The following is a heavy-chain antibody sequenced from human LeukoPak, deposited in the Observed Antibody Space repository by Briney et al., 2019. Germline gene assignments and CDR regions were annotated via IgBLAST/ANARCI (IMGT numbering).Heavy chain of an antibody. V-gene: IGHV4-30-4*07. CDR2: IYNSGST. CDR1: GGSISSGGYS. CDR3: ARGGDRSFDY. D-gene: IGHD3-10*01. Sequence: PSETLSLTCAVSGGSISSGGYSWNWIRQPPGKGLEWIGYIYNSGSTSYNPSLKSRVTMSVDTSKNQFSLKLSSVTAADTAVYYCARGGDRSFDYWGQGTLVTVSS. J-gene: IGHJ4*02.